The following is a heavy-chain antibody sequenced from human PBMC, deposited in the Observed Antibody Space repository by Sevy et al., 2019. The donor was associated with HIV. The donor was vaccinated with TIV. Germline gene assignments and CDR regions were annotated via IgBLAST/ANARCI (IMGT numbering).Heavy chain of an antibody. CDR2: ISXXGSKI. CDR1: XXXFRXYG. D-gene: IGHD3-3*01. V-gene: IGHV3-30*03. J-gene: IGHJ4*02. Sequence: GGSLRLSCAASXXXFRXYGIHWVRXAXGKXLEXXXXISXXGSKIFYIDSVKGRFTVSRDNSRNALYLQMNSLRPEDTAVYYCAVWXGGQXGXYXXXDXWGQGTLVTVSS. CDR3: AVWXGGQXGXYXXXDX.